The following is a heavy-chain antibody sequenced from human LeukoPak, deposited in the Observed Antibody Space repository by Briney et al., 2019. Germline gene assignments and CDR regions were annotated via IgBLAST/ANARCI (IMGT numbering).Heavy chain of an antibody. V-gene: IGHV3-21*01. D-gene: IGHD4-17*01. Sequence: GGSLRLSCAASGFTFSSYSMNWVRQAPGKGLEWVSSISSSSSYIYYADSVKGRFTISRDNAKNSLYLQMNSLRAEDTAVYYCARWAVTTQAGSDYWGQGTLVTVSS. CDR1: GFTFSSYS. CDR2: ISSSSSYI. J-gene: IGHJ4*02. CDR3: ARWAVTTQAGSDY.